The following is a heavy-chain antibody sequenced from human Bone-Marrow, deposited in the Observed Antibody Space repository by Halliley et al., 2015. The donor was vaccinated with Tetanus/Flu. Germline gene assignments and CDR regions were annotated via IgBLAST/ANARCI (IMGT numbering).Heavy chain of an antibody. J-gene: IGHJ4*02. CDR3: ARLPYYYDSSGSPGDY. V-gene: IGHV5-51*01. CDR2: LYPGASDT. D-gene: IGHD3-22*01. Sequence: ILYPGASDTRYSPSFQGQVTISADKSIRTAYLQWSSLKASDTAMYYCARLPYYYDSSGSPGDYWGQGTLVTVSS.